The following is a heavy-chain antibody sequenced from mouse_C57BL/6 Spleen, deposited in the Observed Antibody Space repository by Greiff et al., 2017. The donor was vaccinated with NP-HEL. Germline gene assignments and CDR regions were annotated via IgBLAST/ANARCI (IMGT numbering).Heavy chain of an antibody. CDR1: GYTFTSYW. V-gene: IGHV1-69*01. CDR3: AGGSSYEAMDY. D-gene: IGHD1-1*01. CDR2: IDPSDSYT. Sequence: QVQLKQPGAELVMPGASVKLSCKASGYTFTSYWMHWVKQRPGQGLEWIGEIDPSDSYTNYNQKFKGKSTLTVDKSSSTAYMQLSSLTSEDSAVYYCAGGSSYEAMDYWGQGTSVTVSS. J-gene: IGHJ4*01.